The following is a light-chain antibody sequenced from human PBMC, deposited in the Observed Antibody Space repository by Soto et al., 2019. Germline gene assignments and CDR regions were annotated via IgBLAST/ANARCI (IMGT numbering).Light chain of an antibody. CDR3: QEGSTLLT. Sequence: DIQMTQSPSTLSASVGDRVTVTCRASQTIGSWLAWYQQKPGRAPKLLIFDASSLQSGVPSRFSGSGSGTHFTLTISSLQPEDFATYYCQEGSTLLTFGGGTKVGIK. V-gene: IGKV1-5*01. J-gene: IGKJ4*01. CDR1: QTIGSW. CDR2: DAS.